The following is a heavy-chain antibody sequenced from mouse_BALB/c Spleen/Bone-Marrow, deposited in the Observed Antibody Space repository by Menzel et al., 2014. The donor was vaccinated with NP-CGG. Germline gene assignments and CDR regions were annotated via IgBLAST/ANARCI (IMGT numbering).Heavy chain of an antibody. CDR1: GFDFSRYW. CDR3: AGLNYYGNLFV. J-gene: IGHJ1*01. Sequence: VQLQQSGGGLVQPGGSLKLSCAASGFDFSRYWMSWVRQAPGKGLDWIGEINPDSSTINYTPSLKDKFIISRDNAKNTLYLQMSKVRSEDTALYYCAGLNYYGNLFVWGAGTTVTVSS. D-gene: IGHD1-1*01. CDR2: INPDSSTI. V-gene: IGHV4-1*02.